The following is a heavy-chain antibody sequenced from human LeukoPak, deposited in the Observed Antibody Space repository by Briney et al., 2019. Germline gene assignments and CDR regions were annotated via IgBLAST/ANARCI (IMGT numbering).Heavy chain of an antibody. CDR2: IYHSGST. D-gene: IGHD3-10*01. CDR1: GYSISSGYY. CDR3: ATHQFGEPHYYYYGMDV. Sequence: PSETLSLTCTVSGYSISSGYYWGWIRQPPGKGLEWIGSIYHSGSTYYNPSLKSRVTISVDTSKNQFSLKLSSVTAADTAVYYCATHQFGEPHYYYYGMDVWGQGTTVTVSS. J-gene: IGHJ6*02. V-gene: IGHV4-38-2*02.